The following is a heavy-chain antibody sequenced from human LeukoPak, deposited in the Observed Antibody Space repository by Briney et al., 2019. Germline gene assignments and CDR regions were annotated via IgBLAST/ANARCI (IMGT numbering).Heavy chain of an antibody. CDR1: GFTFSSYA. CDR2: ISVNGGTT. CDR3: VKGGGNVRRYFEY. D-gene: IGHD4-23*01. Sequence: PGGSLRLSCAASGFTFSSYAMTWVRQAPGKGLEWVSSISVNGGTTYYADSVKGRFTISRDSSKNTLYLQMNSLRAEGTAVYYCVKGGGNVRRYFEYWGQGTLVTVSS. V-gene: IGHV3-23*01. J-gene: IGHJ4*02.